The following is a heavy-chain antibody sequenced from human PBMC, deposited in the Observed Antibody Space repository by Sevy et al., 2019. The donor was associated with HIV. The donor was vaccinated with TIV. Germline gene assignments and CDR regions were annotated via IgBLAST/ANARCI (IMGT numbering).Heavy chain of an antibody. CDR3: AKRIIPYSNNEVSIPLVDY. CDR1: GFTFSSYA. Sequence: GGSLRLSCAASGFTFSSYAMSWVRQAPGKGLEWVSAISGSGGGTYYADSVKGRFTISRDNSKNTMYLQMNSMRAEDTDVYYGAKRIIPYSNNEVSIPLVDYWGQGTLVTVSS. J-gene: IGHJ4*02. CDR2: ISGSGGGT. V-gene: IGHV3-23*01. D-gene: IGHD3-3*01.